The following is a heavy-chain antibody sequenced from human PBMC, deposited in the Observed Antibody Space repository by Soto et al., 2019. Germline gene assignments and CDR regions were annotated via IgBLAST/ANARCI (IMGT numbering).Heavy chain of an antibody. D-gene: IGHD2-15*01. Sequence: SETLSLTCTVSGGSISSSSYYWGWIRHPPGKGPEWIGSIYYSGSTYYNPSLKSRVTISVDTSKNQFSLKLSSVTAADTAVYYCAGQTGYCSGGSCYFSPGVYYYMDVWGKGTTVTVSS. J-gene: IGHJ6*03. CDR1: GGSISSSSYY. V-gene: IGHV4-39*01. CDR2: IYYSGST. CDR3: AGQTGYCSGGSCYFSPGVYYYMDV.